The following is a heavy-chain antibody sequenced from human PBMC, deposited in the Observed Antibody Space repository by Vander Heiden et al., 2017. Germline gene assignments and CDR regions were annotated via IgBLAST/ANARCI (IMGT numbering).Heavy chain of an antibody. V-gene: IGHV3-9*01. Sequence: EVQLVESGGCLAQPGGSLRPACVASGFILDEYAMHWVRQAAGKDLEWVSNISWRSRSKGYADSVKGRFTISRDNTKNSVYLQMNSLRPEDTAMYFCAKDFFGAHNDDYGPFDPWGQGTLVTVSS. J-gene: IGHJ5*02. CDR3: AKDFFGAHNDDYGPFDP. CDR2: ISWRSRSK. CDR1: GFILDEYA. D-gene: IGHD4-17*01.